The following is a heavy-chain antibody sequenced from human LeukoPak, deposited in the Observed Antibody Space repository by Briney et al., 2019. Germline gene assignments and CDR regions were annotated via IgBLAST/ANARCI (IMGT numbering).Heavy chain of an antibody. CDR1: GFTFSSYA. J-gene: IGHJ6*02. CDR2: ISGSGGST. CDR3: AKTKDNYYYYGMDV. Sequence: PGGSLRLSCAASGFTFSSYAMSWVRQAPGKGLEWVSVISGSGGSTYYADSVKGRFTISRDNSKNTLYLQMNSLRAEDTAVYYCAKTKDNYYYYGMDVWGQGTTVTVSS. V-gene: IGHV3-23*01.